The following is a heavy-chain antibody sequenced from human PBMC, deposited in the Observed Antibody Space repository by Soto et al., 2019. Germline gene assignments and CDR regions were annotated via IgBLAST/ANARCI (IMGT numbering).Heavy chain of an antibody. CDR2: ISGSGGST. V-gene: IGHV3-23*01. CDR3: ARVPGGYYDSSGYLDY. J-gene: IGHJ4*02. CDR1: GFTFSSYA. D-gene: IGHD3-22*01. Sequence: ASGFTFSSYAMSWVRQAPGKGLEWVSAISGSGGSTYYADSVKGRFTISRDNAKNSLYLQMNSLRAEDTAVYYCARVPGGYYDSSGYLDYWGQGTLVTVSS.